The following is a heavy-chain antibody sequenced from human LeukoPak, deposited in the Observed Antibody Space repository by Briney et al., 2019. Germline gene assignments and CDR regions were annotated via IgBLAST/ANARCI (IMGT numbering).Heavy chain of an antibody. Sequence: ASVKVSCKVSGYTLTELSMHWVRQAPGKGLEWMGGFDPEDGETIYAQKFQGRVTMTEDTSTDTAYMELSRLRSEDTAVYYCATAPGYYDSSGYLYNWFDPWGQGTLVTVSS. CDR3: ATAPGYYDSSGYLYNWFDP. J-gene: IGHJ5*02. CDR1: GYTLTELS. V-gene: IGHV1-24*01. CDR2: FDPEDGET. D-gene: IGHD3-22*01.